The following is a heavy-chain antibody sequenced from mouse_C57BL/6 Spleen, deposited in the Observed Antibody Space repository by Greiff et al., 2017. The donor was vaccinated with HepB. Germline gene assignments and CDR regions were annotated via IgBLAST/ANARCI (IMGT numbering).Heavy chain of an antibody. CDR1: GYTFTDYY. D-gene: IGHD2-5*01. V-gene: IGHV1-26*01. CDR2: INPNNGGT. CDR3: ARRDYSNQYYFDY. J-gene: IGHJ2*01. Sequence: VQLQQSGPELVKPGASVKISCKASGYTFTDYYMNWVKQSHGKSLEWIGDINPNNGGTSYNQKFKGKATLTVDKSSSTAYMELRSLTSEDSAVYYCARRDYSNQYYFDYWGQGTTLTVSS.